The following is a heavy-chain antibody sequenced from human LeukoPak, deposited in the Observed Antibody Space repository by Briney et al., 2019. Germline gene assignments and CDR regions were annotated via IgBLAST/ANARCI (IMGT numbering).Heavy chain of an antibody. CDR1: GYTFTGYY. V-gene: IGHV1-2*02. CDR3: ARDINIVVVVAATTFDY. D-gene: IGHD2-15*01. J-gene: IGHJ4*02. Sequence: ASAKVSCKASGYTFTGYYMHWVRQAPGQGLEWMGWINPNSGGTNYAQKFQGRVTMTRDTSISTAYMELSRLRSDDTAVYYCARDINIVVVVAATTFDYWGQGTLVTVSS. CDR2: INPNSGGT.